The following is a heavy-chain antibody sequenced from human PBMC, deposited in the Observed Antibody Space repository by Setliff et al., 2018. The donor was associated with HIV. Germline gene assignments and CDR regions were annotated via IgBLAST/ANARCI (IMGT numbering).Heavy chain of an antibody. Sequence: PGESLKISCKGSGYSFSTYWIGWVRQMPGKGLEWMGIIYPDDSEIRYSPSFHGQVTISADKSINTAYLQWSSLEASDTAIYYCTRHPLRPGIAGYFYFVDVWGTGTTVTVS. CDR1: GYSFSTYW. CDR2: IYPDDSEI. V-gene: IGHV5-51*01. J-gene: IGHJ6*03. CDR3: TRHPLRPGIAGYFYFVDV. D-gene: IGHD3-9*01.